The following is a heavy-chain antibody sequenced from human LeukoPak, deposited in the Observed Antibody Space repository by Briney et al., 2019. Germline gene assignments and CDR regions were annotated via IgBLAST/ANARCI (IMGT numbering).Heavy chain of an antibody. D-gene: IGHD1-14*01. CDR3: ARNFPGRTEDV. CDR2: IYQTTT. V-gene: IGHV4-59*01. Sequence: ETLSLTCTVSGDSMSPYFWTWVRQSPGKGLEWVGYIYQTTTTYNPSLKGRVTISTDMSQNQLSLKVTSVTAADTAVYYCARNFPGRTEDVWGKGTTVIVSS. CDR1: GDSMSPYF. J-gene: IGHJ6*04.